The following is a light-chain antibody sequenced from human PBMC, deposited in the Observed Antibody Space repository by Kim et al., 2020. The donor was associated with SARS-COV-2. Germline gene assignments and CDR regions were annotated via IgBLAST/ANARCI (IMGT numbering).Light chain of an antibody. CDR2: DAS. V-gene: IGKV1-33*01. CDR3: QQYDNLPPLT. Sequence: DIQMTQSPSSLSASVGDRVTIICQASQDISNYLNWYQQKPGKAPKLLIYDASNLETGVPSRFSGSGSGTDFTFTISSLQPEDIATYYCQQYDNLPPLTFGGGTKVDIK. J-gene: IGKJ4*01. CDR1: QDISNY.